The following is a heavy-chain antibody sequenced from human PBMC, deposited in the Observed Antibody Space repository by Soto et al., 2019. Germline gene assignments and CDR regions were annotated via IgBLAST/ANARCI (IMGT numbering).Heavy chain of an antibody. J-gene: IGHJ4*02. CDR3: ARRYCSSTSCLIDY. CDR1: GFTFSSYE. V-gene: IGHV3-48*03. D-gene: IGHD2-2*01. Sequence: GSLRLSCAASGFTFSSYEMNWVRQAPGKGLEWISYISSSGSTIYYADSVKGRFTISRDNAKNSLYLQMNSLRAEDTAVYYCARRYCSSTSCLIDYWGQGTLVTVSS. CDR2: ISSSGSTI.